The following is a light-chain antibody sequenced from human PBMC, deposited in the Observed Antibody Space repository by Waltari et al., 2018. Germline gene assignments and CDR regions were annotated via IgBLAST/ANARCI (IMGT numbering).Light chain of an antibody. V-gene: IGKV3-15*01. J-gene: IGKJ1*01. Sequence: ETVMTQSPATLSVSPGERATLSCRASQGVSSGLAGYQQKPGQAPRLLIYGASTRATGIPARFSGSGSGTEFTLTINSLQSEDFAVYYCQQYNNWPGTFGQGTKVEIK. CDR3: QQYNNWPGT. CDR1: QGVSSG. CDR2: GAS.